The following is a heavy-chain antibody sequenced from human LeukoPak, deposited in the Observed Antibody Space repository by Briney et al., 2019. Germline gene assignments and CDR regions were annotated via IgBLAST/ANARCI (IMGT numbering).Heavy chain of an antibody. CDR3: ATSSGRGGY. CDR2: INWNGGST. J-gene: IGHJ4*02. D-gene: IGHD1-26*01. CDR1: GFTFSTYS. V-gene: IGHV3-20*04. Sequence: GGSLRLTCAASGFTFSTYSMNWVRQAPGKGLEWVSGINWNGGSTGYADSVKGRFTISRDNAKNSLYLQMNSLRAEDTAVYYCATSSGRGGYWGQGTLVTVSS.